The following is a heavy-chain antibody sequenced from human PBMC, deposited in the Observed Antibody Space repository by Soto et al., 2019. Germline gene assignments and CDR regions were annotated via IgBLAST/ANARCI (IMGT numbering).Heavy chain of an antibody. CDR3: SRGILV. D-gene: IGHD5-18*01. CDR1: GASINSGGYC. CDR2: ISYGGRT. Sequence: QVKLKKRAPGRVNLPQTLPLTGLFSGASINSGGYCWGWIPRNPGKGLDWIGCISYGGRTSYNPPLMSRVTISVDTSKYQFSLKLTSVTAADTAVYYCSRGILVWGQGALITVSS. J-gene: IGHJ4*02. V-gene: IGHV4-31*03.